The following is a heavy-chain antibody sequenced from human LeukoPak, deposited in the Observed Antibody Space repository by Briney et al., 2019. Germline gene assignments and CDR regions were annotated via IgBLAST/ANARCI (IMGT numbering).Heavy chain of an antibody. V-gene: IGHV3-23*01. Sequence: GGSLRLSCAASGFTFSSYAMSWVRQAPGKGLEWVSAISGSGGSTYYADSVKGRFTISRDNSKNTLYLQMNSLRAEDTAVYYCAKEVTLVVINTYYFDYWGQGTLVTVSS. CDR3: AKEVTLVVINTYYFDY. CDR2: ISGSGGST. J-gene: IGHJ4*02. D-gene: IGHD3-22*01. CDR1: GFTFSSYA.